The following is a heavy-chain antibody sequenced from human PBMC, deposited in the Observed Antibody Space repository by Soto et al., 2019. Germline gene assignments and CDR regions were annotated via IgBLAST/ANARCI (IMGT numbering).Heavy chain of an antibody. V-gene: IGHV3-23*01. D-gene: IGHD1-26*01. J-gene: IGHJ4*02. CDR2: IGVYADT. CDR1: GFTFSSYD. CDR3: AKESTVGSPGDYFDS. Sequence: GGSLRLSCAASGFTFSSYDMNWVRQAPGKGLEWVSAIGVYADTYYADSVKGRFTISRDDSRNTVHLQLNSLRVDDTAVYYCAKESTVGSPGDYFDSWGQGTLVTVSS.